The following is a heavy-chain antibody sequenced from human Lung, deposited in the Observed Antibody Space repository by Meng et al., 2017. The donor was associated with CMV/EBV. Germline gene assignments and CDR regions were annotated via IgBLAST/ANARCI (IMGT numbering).Heavy chain of an antibody. CDR1: EITLSSYS. D-gene: IGHD6-6*01. Sequence: GGSXRLXXAASEITLSSYSMNWVRQAPGKRLEWVSSISTSGSYRYYADSAKGRFTISRDNAKNSLYLQMNSLRVEDTAVYYCALMAYSSSSGAFDIWGRGXMVTFSS. CDR3: ALMAYSSSSGAFDI. J-gene: IGHJ3*02. CDR2: ISTSGSYR. V-gene: IGHV3-21*01.